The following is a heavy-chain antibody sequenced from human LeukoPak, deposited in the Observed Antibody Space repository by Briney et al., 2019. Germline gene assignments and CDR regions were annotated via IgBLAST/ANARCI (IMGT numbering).Heavy chain of an antibody. CDR3: AKGSSGWSTDAFDI. Sequence: GRSLRLSCAASGFTSDDYAMHWVRQAPGKGLEWVSGINWNTNSIKYADSVKGRFTISRDNAKNSLYLQMNSLRAEDTAFYYCAKGSSGWSTDAFDIWGQGIMVTVSS. CDR2: INWNTNSI. D-gene: IGHD6-19*01. CDR1: GFTSDDYA. J-gene: IGHJ3*02. V-gene: IGHV3-9*02.